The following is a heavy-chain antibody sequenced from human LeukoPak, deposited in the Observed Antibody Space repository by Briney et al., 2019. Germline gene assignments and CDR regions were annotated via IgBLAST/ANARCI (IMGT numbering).Heavy chain of an antibody. CDR1: GFTFSNYA. V-gene: IGHV3-30*02. Sequence: GGSLRLSCAASGFTFSNYAMSWVRQAPGKGLEWVAFIRYDGRNEYYADSVKGRFTISRDNSKNTLYLQMNSLRAEDTAVYYCAKGRLNSGPFDYWGQGTLVTVSS. CDR3: AKGRLNSGPFDY. J-gene: IGHJ4*02. D-gene: IGHD2-8*01. CDR2: IRYDGRNE.